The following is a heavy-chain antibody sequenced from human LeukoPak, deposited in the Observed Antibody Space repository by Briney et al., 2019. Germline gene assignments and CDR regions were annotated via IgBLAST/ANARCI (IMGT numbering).Heavy chain of an antibody. Sequence: SETLSLTCTVSGGSISSYYWSWIRQPPGKGLEWIGYIYYSGSTNYNPSLKSRVTISVDTSKNQFSLKLSSVTAADTAVYYCARSRYYYGSGSYLHYFDYWGQGTLVTVSS. CDR1: GGSISSYY. CDR2: IYYSGST. CDR3: ARSRYYYGSGSYLHYFDY. D-gene: IGHD3-10*01. J-gene: IGHJ4*02. V-gene: IGHV4-59*01.